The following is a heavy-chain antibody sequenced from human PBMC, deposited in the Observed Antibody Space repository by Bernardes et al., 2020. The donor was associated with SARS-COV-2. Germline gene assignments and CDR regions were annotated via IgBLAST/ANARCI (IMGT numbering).Heavy chain of an antibody. CDR2: ITANGDKT. CDR3: ARKVVFSKSWFDP. D-gene: IGHD2-21*01. CDR1: GFSFSNFA. Sequence: GGSLRLSCAASGFSFSNFAMAWVRQAPGKGLEWVSVITANGDKTYYTDAVKGRFTVSRDNSKNTLYLQMNSLRADDTAVYFCARKVVFSKSWFDPWGQGTLVAVSS. J-gene: IGHJ5*02. V-gene: IGHV3-23*01.